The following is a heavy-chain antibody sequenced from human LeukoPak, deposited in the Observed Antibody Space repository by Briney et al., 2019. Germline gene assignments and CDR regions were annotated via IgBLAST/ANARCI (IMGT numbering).Heavy chain of an antibody. V-gene: IGHV3-30*04. D-gene: IGHD5-12*01. CDR1: GFTFSSYA. CDR3: ARDLQIVATISGWFDP. CDR2: ISYDGSNK. J-gene: IGHJ5*02. Sequence: GRSLRLSCAASGFTFSSYAMHWVRQAPGKELEWVAVISYDGSNKYYADSVKGRFTISRDNAKNSLYLQMNSLRAEDTAVYYCARDLQIVATISGWFDPWGQGTLVTVSS.